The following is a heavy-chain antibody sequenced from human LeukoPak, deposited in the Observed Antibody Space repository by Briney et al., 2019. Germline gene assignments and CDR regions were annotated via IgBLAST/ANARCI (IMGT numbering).Heavy chain of an antibody. CDR2: INPNSGDT. J-gene: IGHJ4*02. D-gene: IGHD3-16*01. CDR1: GYTFTGYY. Sequence: ASVKVSCKASGYTFTGYYMHWVRQAPGQGLEWMGWINPNSGDTNYEQNFQGRVTMTRDTSISTAYMELNALRSDDMAMYYCARGPIMMREVSYDYWGQGTLVTVSS. V-gene: IGHV1-2*02. CDR3: ARGPIMMREVSYDY.